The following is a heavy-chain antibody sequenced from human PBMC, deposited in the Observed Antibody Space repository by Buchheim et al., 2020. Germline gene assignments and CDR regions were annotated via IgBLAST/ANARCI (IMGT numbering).Heavy chain of an antibody. V-gene: IGHV3-30*04. J-gene: IGHJ4*02. CDR1: GFTFSSYG. Sequence: QVQLVESGGGVVQPGRSLRLSCAASGFTFSSYGMHWVRQAPGKGLEWVAVISYDGSNKYYADSVKGRFTISRDNSKNTLYLQMNSLRAEDTAVYYCARDPGIAAAGIDYWGQGTL. CDR2: ISYDGSNK. CDR3: ARDPGIAAAGIDY. D-gene: IGHD6-13*01.